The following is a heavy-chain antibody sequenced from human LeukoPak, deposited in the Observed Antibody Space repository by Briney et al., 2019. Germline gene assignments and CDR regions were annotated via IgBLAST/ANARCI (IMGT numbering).Heavy chain of an antibody. CDR1: GFTFSEYA. J-gene: IGHJ4*02. CDR3: AKGPQLYSGYHPDS. V-gene: IGHV3-23*01. Sequence: LSGGSLRLSCVASGFTFSEYAMTWVRQAPGQGLEWVSTITGSDDTTYYADSVKGRFTISRDYSKNTVHLQITTLRVEDTALYYCAKGPQLYSGYHPDSCGQGTLVRVSS. D-gene: IGHD5-12*01. CDR2: ITGSDDTT.